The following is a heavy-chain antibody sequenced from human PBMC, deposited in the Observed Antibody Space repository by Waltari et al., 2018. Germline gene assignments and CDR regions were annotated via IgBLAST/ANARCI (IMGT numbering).Heavy chain of an antibody. CDR2: SNPNSGGT. CDR1: GYTFTGYY. V-gene: IGHV1-2*04. CDR3: ARGYYYGSGSYVPLYYYYGMDV. D-gene: IGHD3-10*01. J-gene: IGHJ6*02. Sequence: QVQLVQSGAEVKKPGASVKVSCKASGYTFTGYYMHWVRQAPGQGLEWRGVSNPNSGGTNDRLNFQVWVTLTRDTSISTAYMDLSRLRSDDTAVYYCARGYYYGSGSYVPLYYYYGMDVWGQGTTVTVSS.